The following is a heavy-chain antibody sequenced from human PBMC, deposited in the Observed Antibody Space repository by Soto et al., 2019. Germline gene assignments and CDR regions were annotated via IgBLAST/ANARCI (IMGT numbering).Heavy chain of an antibody. J-gene: IGHJ4*02. Sequence: EVQLVETGGGLIQPGGSLRLSCAASGFIVSSNYMSWVRQPPGKGLEWVSVIYSGGTTYYAGSVKGRFTISRDNSKNTLYLQMNSLRAEDTAVYYCARGCGSYCLDYWGQGTLVTVSS. CDR3: ARGCGSYCLDY. CDR2: IYSGGTT. V-gene: IGHV3-53*02. D-gene: IGHD1-26*01. CDR1: GFIVSSNY.